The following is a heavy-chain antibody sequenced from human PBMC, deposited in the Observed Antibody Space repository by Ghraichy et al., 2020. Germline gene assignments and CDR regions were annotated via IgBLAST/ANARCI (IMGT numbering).Heavy chain of an antibody. V-gene: IGHV6-1*01. J-gene: IGHJ4*02. CDR2: TYYRSKWYN. CDR3: ARERRGSYYYDSSGYEIDY. D-gene: IGHD3-22*01. Sequence: SQTLSLTCAISGDSVSSNSAAWNWIRQSPSRGLEWLGRTYYRSKWYNDYAVSVKSRITINPDTSKNQFSLQLNSVTPEDTAVYYCARERRGSYYYDSSGYEIDYWGQGTLVTVSS. CDR1: GDSVSSNSAA.